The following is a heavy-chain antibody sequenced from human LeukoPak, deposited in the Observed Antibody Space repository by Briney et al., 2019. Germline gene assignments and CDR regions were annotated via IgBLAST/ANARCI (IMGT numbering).Heavy chain of an antibody. D-gene: IGHD5-18*01. Sequence: PGGSLRLSCAASGFTFSSYGMHWVRQAPGKGLEWVAVISYDGSNKYYADSVKGRFTISRDNSKNTLYLQMNSLRAEDTAVYYCARAGGYSYGLAFAYWGQGTLVTVSS. CDR2: ISYDGSNK. CDR3: ARAGGYSYGLAFAY. J-gene: IGHJ4*02. V-gene: IGHV3-30*03. CDR1: GFTFSSYG.